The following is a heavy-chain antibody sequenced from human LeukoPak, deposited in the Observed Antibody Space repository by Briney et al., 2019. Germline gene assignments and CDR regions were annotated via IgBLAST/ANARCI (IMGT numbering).Heavy chain of an antibody. J-gene: IGHJ5*02. CDR2: IRYDGSNK. D-gene: IGHD2-2*01. Sequence: GGSLSLSCAASGFTFSSYGMHWVRQAPGKGLEWVAFIRYDGSNKYYADSVRGRFTISRDNSKNTLYLQMNSLRAEDTAVYYCAKAKVPAAMRWFDPWGQGTLVTVSS. V-gene: IGHV3-30*02. CDR3: AKAKVPAAMRWFDP. CDR1: GFTFSSYG.